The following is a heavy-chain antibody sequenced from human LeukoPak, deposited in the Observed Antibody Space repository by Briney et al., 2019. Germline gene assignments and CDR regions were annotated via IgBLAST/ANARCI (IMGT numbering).Heavy chain of an antibody. CDR1: GFTFSSYA. CDR2: ISVNGGTT. Sequence: QTGGSLRLSYAASGFTFSSYAMNWVRQAPGKGLEWVSSISVNGGTTYYADSVKGRFTISRDSSKNTLYLQMNSLRAEDTAVYYCVKGGGNVRRYFEYWGQGTLVTVSS. D-gene: IGHD4-23*01. CDR3: VKGGGNVRRYFEY. V-gene: IGHV3-23*01. J-gene: IGHJ4*02.